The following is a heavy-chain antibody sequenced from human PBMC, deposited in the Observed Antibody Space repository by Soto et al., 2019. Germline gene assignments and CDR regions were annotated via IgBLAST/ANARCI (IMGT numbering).Heavy chain of an antibody. D-gene: IGHD1-26*01. CDR3: AKEGGLSGSYYISSSYYFDY. Sequence: GGSLRLSCAASGFTFSSYWMHWVRQAPGKGLEWVSYISSSSSTIYYADSVKGRFTISRDNAKNSVYLQMNSLRAEDTSVYYCAKEGGLSGSYYISSSYYFDYWGQGTLVTVSS. CDR2: ISSSSSTI. J-gene: IGHJ4*02. V-gene: IGHV3-48*01. CDR1: GFTFSSYW.